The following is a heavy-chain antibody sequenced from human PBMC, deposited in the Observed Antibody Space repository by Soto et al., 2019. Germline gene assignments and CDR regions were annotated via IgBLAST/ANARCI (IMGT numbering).Heavy chain of an antibody. CDR3: ARVTYYYGMDV. J-gene: IGHJ6*02. CDR2: ISYDGSNK. Sequence: GGSLRLSCAASGFTFSSYAMHWVRQAPGKGLEWVAVISYDGSNKYYADSVKGRFTISRDNSKNTLYLQMNSLRAEDTAVYYCARVTYYYGMDVWGQGTTVTVSS. CDR1: GFTFSSYA. V-gene: IGHV3-30-3*01.